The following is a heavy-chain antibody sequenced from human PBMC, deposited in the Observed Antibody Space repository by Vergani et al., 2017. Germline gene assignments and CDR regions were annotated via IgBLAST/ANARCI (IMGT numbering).Heavy chain of an antibody. D-gene: IGHD3-22*01. V-gene: IGHV4-38-2*02. CDR3: ARDQPYYYDSSGYQILYFDY. Sequence: QGQLQESGPGLVKPSETLSLTCTVSGYYISSGYYWGWIRQPPGKGLDWIGSIYHSGSTYYNPSLKSRVTISVDTSKNQFSLKLSSVTAADTAVYYCARDQPYYYDSSGYQILYFDYWGQGTLVTVSS. CDR2: IYHSGST. CDR1: GYYISSGYY. J-gene: IGHJ4*02.